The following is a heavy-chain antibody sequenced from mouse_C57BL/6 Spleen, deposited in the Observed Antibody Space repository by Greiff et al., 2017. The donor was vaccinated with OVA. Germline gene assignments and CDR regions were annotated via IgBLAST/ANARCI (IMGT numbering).Heavy chain of an antibody. J-gene: IGHJ3*01. V-gene: IGHV1-59*01. D-gene: IGHD1-1*01. Sequence: QVQLQQPGAELVRPGTSVKLSCKASGYTFTSYWMHWVKQRPGQGLEWIGVIDPSDSYTNYNQKFKGKATLTVDTSSSTAYMQLSSLTSEDSAVYYGAREDYYGPGFAYWGQGTLVTVSA. CDR3: AREDYYGPGFAY. CDR1: GYTFTSYW. CDR2: IDPSDSYT.